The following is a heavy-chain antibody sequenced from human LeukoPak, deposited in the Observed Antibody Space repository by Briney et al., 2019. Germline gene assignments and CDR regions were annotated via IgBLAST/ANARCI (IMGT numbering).Heavy chain of an antibody. CDR2: IYTSGST. D-gene: IGHD3-22*01. CDR3: ARGENAGYDSSGYYFDY. CDR1: GGSISSYY. Sequence: TSETLSLTCTVSGGSISSYYWSWIRQPAGKGLEWIGRIYTSGSTNYNPSLKSRVTMSVDTSKNQLSLKLSSVTAADTAVYYCARGENAGYDSSGYYFDYWGQGTLVTVSS. V-gene: IGHV4-4*07. J-gene: IGHJ4*02.